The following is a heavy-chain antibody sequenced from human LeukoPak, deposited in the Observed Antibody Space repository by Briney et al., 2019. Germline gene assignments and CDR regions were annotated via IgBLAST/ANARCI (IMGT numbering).Heavy chain of an antibody. V-gene: IGHV4-39*01. J-gene: IGHJ4*02. Sequence: SETLSLTCTVSGGSISSSSYYWGWIRQPPGKGLECIGSIYYSGSTYYNPSLKSRVTIPVDTSKNQFSLKLSSVTAADTAVYYCARLRNYCSSTSCYGFDYWGQGTLVTVSS. CDR3: ARLRNYCSSTSCYGFDY. CDR1: GGSISSSSYY. CDR2: IYYSGST. D-gene: IGHD2-2*01.